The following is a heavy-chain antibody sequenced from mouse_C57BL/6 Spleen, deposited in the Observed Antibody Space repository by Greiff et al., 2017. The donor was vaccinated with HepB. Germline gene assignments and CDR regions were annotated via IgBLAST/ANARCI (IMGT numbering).Heavy chain of an antibody. Sequence: QVQLKQSGPELVKPGASVKISCKASGYAFSSSWMNWVKQRPGKGLEWIGRIYPGDGDTNYNGKFKGKATLTADKSSSTAYMQLSSLTSEDSAVYFCARYTTVVATQGYYAMDYWGQGTSVTVSS. J-gene: IGHJ4*01. CDR1: GYAFSSSW. CDR2: IYPGDGDT. D-gene: IGHD1-1*01. CDR3: ARYTTVVATQGYYAMDY. V-gene: IGHV1-82*01.